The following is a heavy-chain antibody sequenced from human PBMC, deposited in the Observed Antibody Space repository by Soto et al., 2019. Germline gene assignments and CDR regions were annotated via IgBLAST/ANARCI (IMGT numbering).Heavy chain of an antibody. CDR1: GGSFTSNNW. CDR3: ASRDPGTSVDY. V-gene: IGHV4-4*02. CDR2: IYRTGST. J-gene: IGHJ4*02. Sequence: SETLSLTCAVSGGSFTSNNWWTWVRQPSGQGLEWIGEIYRTGSTNYNPSLKSRVTISLDKSENQFSLKVTSLTAADTAVYYCASRDPGTSVDYWGQGTLVTVSS. D-gene: IGHD1-7*01.